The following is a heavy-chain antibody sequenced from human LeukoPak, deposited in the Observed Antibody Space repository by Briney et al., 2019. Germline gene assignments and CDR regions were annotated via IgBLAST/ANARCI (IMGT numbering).Heavy chain of an antibody. Sequence: SETLSLTCTVSGGSISSSSYYWGWIRQPPGKGLEWIGEINHSGSTNYNPSLKSRVTISVDTSKNQFSLKLSSVTAADTAVYYCARVGSGYSYGPFDYWGQGTLVTVSS. CDR1: GGSISSSSYY. CDR3: ARVGSGYSYGPFDY. V-gene: IGHV4-39*07. J-gene: IGHJ4*02. CDR2: INHSGST. D-gene: IGHD5-18*01.